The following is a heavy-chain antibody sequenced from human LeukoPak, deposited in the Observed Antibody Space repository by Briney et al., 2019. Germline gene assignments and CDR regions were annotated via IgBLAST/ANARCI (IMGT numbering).Heavy chain of an antibody. D-gene: IGHD3-10*01. J-gene: IGHJ3*02. CDR2: INHSGST. CDR3: ARGPVFAMVRGVRAHAFDI. Sequence: SETLSLTCTVSGGSISGYYWSWIRQPPGKGLEWIGEINHSGSTNYNPSLKSRVTISVDTSKNQFSLKLSSVTAADTAVYYCARGPVFAMVRGVRAHAFDIWGQGTMVTVSS. V-gene: IGHV4-34*01. CDR1: GGSISGYY.